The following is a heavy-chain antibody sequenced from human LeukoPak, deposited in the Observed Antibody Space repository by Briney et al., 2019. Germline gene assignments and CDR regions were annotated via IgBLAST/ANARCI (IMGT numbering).Heavy chain of an antibody. V-gene: IGHV1-2*02. D-gene: IGHD6-13*01. CDR3: VESHWAARAALDS. CDR1: GYTFTAYY. J-gene: IGHJ4*02. CDR2: IKCDSGGT. Sequence: GASVKVSCKASGYTFTAYYMHWVRQAPGQGLEWMGWIKCDSGGTEYSRNYRGRVTMTRDTSISTAYMELTRLTSDDTAVYYCVESHWAARAALDSWGQGTQVTVSS.